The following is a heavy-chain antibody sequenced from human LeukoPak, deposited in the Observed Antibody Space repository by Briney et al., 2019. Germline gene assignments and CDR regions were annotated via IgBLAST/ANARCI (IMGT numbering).Heavy chain of an antibody. CDR2: ISWNSGSI. V-gene: IGHV3-9*03. J-gene: IGHJ6*03. CDR1: GFTFDDYA. Sequence: GGSLRLSCAASGFTFDDYAMHWVRQAPGKGLEWVSGISWNSGSIGYADSVKGRFTISRDNAKNSLYLQMNSLRAEDMALYYCAKDSRGGDYYYYYMDVWGKGTTLTVSS. CDR3: AKDSRGGDYYYYYMDV. D-gene: IGHD3-10*01.